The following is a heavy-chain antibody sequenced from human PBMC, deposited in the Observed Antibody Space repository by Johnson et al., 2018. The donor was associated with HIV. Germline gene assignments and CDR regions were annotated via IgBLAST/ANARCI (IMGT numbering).Heavy chain of an antibody. CDR3: ARGRADSSGYYRLHAFDI. J-gene: IGHJ3*02. CDR2: ISWNSGSI. V-gene: IGHV3-9*01. Sequence: EVQLVESGGGLVQPGRSLRLSCAASGFTFDDYAMHWVRQAPGKGLEWVSGISWNSGSIGYADSVKGRFTISRDNSKNTLYLQMNSLRAEDTAVYYCARGRADSSGYYRLHAFDIWAQGTMVTVSS. CDR1: GFTFDDYA. D-gene: IGHD3-22*01.